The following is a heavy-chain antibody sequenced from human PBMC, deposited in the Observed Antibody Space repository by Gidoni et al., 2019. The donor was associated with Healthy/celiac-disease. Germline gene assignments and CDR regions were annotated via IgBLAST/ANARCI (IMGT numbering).Heavy chain of an antibody. J-gene: IGHJ4*02. CDR3: ARGGLHYYDSSGYYYY. V-gene: IGHV1-8*01. CDR2: MNPNSGNT. D-gene: IGHD3-22*01. CDR1: GYTFTSYD. Sequence: QVQLVQSGAEVKKPGASVKVSCKASGYTFTSYDINWVRQATGQGLEWMGWMNPNSGNTGYAQKFQGRVTMTRNTSISTAYMELSSLRSEDTAVYYCARGGLHYYDSSGYYYYWGQGTLVTVSS.